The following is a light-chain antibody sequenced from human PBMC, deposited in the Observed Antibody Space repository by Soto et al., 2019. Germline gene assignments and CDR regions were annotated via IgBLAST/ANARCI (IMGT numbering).Light chain of an antibody. V-gene: IGLV1-40*01. J-gene: IGLJ1*01. CDR3: QSYDSSLSGYV. Sequence: SVLTQPPSVSGAPGQRVTISCTGSSPNIGAGYDVHWYQQHPGTAPKLLIYDNTNRPSGVPDRFSGSKSGTSASLAITGLQAEDEADYYCQSYDSSLSGYVFGPGTKLTVL. CDR2: DNT. CDR1: SPNIGAGYD.